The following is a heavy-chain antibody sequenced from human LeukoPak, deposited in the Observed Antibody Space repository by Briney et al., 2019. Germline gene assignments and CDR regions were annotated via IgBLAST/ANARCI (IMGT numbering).Heavy chain of an antibody. Sequence: PGGSLRLSCAASGFTFSGSSMSWVRQASGKGLEWVGRIRSKANSFATTYSASVKGRFTISRDDSKNTAYLQMNSLKTEDTAVYYCSPSYCSGTTCYQYWGQGTLVTVSS. V-gene: IGHV3-73*01. CDR1: GFTFSGSS. D-gene: IGHD2-2*01. CDR2: IRSKANSFAT. CDR3: SPSYCSGTTCYQY. J-gene: IGHJ4*02.